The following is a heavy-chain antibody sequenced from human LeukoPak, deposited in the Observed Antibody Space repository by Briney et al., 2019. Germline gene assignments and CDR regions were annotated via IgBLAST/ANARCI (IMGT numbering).Heavy chain of an antibody. CDR2: INRDGSST. V-gene: IGHV3-74*01. J-gene: IGHJ3*02. D-gene: IGHD3-10*01. CDR3: ARGFDYYGSGSYSSNDAFDI. CDR1: GFTFGSYW. Sequence: GGSLRLSCAASGFTFGSYWMHWVRQAPGKGLVWVSRINRDGSSTSYVDSVKGRFTISRDNAKNTLYLQMNSLRAEDTAVYYCARGFDYYGSGSYSSNDAFDIWGQGTMVTVSS.